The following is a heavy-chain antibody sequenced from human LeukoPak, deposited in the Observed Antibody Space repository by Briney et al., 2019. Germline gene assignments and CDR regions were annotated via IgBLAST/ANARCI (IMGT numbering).Heavy chain of an antibody. CDR3: ARDKTSGSWGPYNWFDP. Sequence: ASVKVSCKASGYTFTGYYMHWVRQAPGQGLEWMGWINPNSGGTNYAQKFQGRVTITADESTNTAYMELSSLRSEDTAVYYCARDKTSGSWGPYNWFDPWGQGTLVTVSS. D-gene: IGHD1-26*01. J-gene: IGHJ5*02. CDR2: INPNSGGT. CDR1: GYTFTGYY. V-gene: IGHV1-2*02.